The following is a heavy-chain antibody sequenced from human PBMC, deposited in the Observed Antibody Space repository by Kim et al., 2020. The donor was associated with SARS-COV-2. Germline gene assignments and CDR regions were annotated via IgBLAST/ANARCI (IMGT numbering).Heavy chain of an antibody. D-gene: IGHD4-17*01. J-gene: IGHJ4*02. V-gene: IGHV1-3*01. Sequence: QKFQGRVTITRDTSASTAYMELSSLRSEDTAVYYCARGVGYGDYVGVFDYWGQGTLVTVSS. CDR3: ARGVGYGDYVGVFDY.